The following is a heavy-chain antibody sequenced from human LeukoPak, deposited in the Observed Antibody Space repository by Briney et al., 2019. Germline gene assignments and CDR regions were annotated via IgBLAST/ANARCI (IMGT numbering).Heavy chain of an antibody. CDR2: IYPGDSDT. J-gene: IGHJ3*02. V-gene: IGHV5-51*01. CDR3: ARQKVTNTKRDAFDI. D-gene: IGHD5-18*01. CDR1: GYSFTSYW. Sequence: GESLKIACKGSGYSFTSYWIGWVRQMPGKGLEWMGNIYPGDSDTRYSPSFQGQVTISADKSISTAYLQWSSLKASDTAMYYCARQKVTNTKRDAFDIWGQGTMVTVSS.